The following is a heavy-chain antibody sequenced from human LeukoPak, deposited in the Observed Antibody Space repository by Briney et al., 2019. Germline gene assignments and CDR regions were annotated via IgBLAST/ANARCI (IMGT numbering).Heavy chain of an antibody. J-gene: IGHJ4*02. CDR2: ISGSSSTI. CDR3: ARGSTYYDSSGQVPFDY. CDR1: GFTFSSYG. D-gene: IGHD3-22*01. Sequence: PGGSLRLSCAASGFTFSSYGMHWVRQAPGKGLEWGSYISGSSSTIYYADSVKGRLTISRDNGKNTLYLQMNSLRAEDTAVYYCARGSTYYDSSGQVPFDYWGQGTLVTVSS. V-gene: IGHV3-48*01.